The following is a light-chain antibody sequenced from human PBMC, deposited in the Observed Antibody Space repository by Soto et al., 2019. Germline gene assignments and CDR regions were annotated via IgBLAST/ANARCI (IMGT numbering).Light chain of an antibody. Sequence: SALTQPASVSGSPGQSITISCTGTSSDVGGYIYVSWYQHHPGKAPKLIMYEATNRPSGVSNRFSGSRSENTASLTISGLQAEDEAIYYCSSYSTPTQGVFFGGGTKLTVL. CDR1: SSDVGGYIY. V-gene: IGLV2-14*01. J-gene: IGLJ2*01. CDR3: SSYSTPTQGVF. CDR2: EAT.